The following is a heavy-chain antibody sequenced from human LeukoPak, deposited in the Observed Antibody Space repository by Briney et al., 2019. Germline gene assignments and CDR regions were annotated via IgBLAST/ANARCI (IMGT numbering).Heavy chain of an antibody. Sequence: SETLSLTCFVSGGSISSSNYSWSWIRQPPGKGLEWIGYIYHSGSTYYNPSLKSRVTISVDRSKNQFSLKLSSVTAADTAVYYCARVGGSSWSNFDYWGQGTLVTVSS. CDR2: IYHSGST. CDR1: GGSISSSNYS. D-gene: IGHD6-13*01. J-gene: IGHJ4*02. V-gene: IGHV4-30-2*01. CDR3: ARVGGSSWSNFDY.